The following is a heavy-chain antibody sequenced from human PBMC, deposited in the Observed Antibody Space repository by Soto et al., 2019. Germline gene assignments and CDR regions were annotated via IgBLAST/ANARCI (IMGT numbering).Heavy chain of an antibody. D-gene: IGHD6-13*01. CDR3: ARASRRAGNADFDY. CDR2: IYYSGST. Sequence: PSETLSLTCTVSGGSISTYYWSWIRQPPGKGLEWIGYIYYSGSTNYNPSLKSRVTISVDTSKNQFSLKLNSVTAADTAVYYCARASRRAGNADFDYWGQGTLVTVSS. J-gene: IGHJ4*02. V-gene: IGHV4-59*01. CDR1: GGSISTYY.